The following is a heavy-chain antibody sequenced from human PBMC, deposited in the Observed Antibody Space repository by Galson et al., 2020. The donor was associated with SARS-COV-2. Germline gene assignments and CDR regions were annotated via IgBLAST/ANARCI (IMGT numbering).Heavy chain of an antibody. D-gene: IGHD3-22*01. Sequence: TNAWMSWVRQAPGKGLEWVGRIKSRTDGGITDHAAAVKGRFSVSRDDLRNTLYLQMNSLKTEDTAVYYCTSMTTLVVGASADDWGRGTLVIVSS. CDR1: TNAW. V-gene: IGHV3-15*05. CDR3: TSMTTLVVGASADD. J-gene: IGHJ4*02. CDR2: IKSRTDGGIT.